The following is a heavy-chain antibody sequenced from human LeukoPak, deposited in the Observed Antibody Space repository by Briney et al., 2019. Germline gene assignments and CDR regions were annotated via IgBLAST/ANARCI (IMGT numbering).Heavy chain of an antibody. V-gene: IGHV4-34*01. CDR2: IHHSGRT. CDR1: GGSFSNYD. J-gene: IGHJ5*01. D-gene: IGHD3-3*01. Sequence: LETLSLTCAVYGGSFSNYDWTWIRQPPGKGLEWIGEIHHSGRTNYNPSLKSRITISADTSKKQFSLRLSSVTAADTAVYYCARGRPRVTIFGVALNWLDSWGQGNLVTVSS. CDR3: ARGRPRVTIFGVALNWLDS.